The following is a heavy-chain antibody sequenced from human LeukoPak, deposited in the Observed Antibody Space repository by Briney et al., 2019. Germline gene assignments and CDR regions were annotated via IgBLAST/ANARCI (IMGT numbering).Heavy chain of an antibody. J-gene: IGHJ6*03. D-gene: IGHD2-2*01. CDR2: IYTSGST. CDR3: AREGDGVVATYYYYYYMDV. Sequence: SETLSLTCTVSGGSISRGSYYWSWIRQPAGKGLEWIGRIYTSGSTNYNPSLKSRVTISVDTSKNQFSLKLSSVTAADTAVYYCAREGDGVVATYYYYYYMDVWGKGTTVTISS. V-gene: IGHV4-61*02. CDR1: GGSISRGSYY.